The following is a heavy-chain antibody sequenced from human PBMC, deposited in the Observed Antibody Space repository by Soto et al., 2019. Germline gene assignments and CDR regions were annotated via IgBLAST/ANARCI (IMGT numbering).Heavy chain of an antibody. CDR2: INAGNGNT. Sequence: GASVKVSCKASGYTFTSYAMHWVRQAPGQRLEWMGWINAGNGNTKYSQKFQGRVTITRDTSASTAYMELSSLRSEDTAVYYCARAPLRYFDWSNFDYWGQGTLVTVSS. CDR3: ARAPLRYFDWSNFDY. CDR1: GYTFTSYA. J-gene: IGHJ4*02. D-gene: IGHD3-9*01. V-gene: IGHV1-3*01.